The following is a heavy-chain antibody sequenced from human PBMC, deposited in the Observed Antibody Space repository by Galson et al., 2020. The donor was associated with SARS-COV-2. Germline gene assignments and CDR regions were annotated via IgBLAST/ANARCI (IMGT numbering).Heavy chain of an antibody. V-gene: IGHV3-33*01. CDR3: ARSRGDSSSWYGSLLDY. CDR2: IWYDGSNK. Sequence: GGSLRLSCAASGFPFSSYGMHWVRQAPGKGLEWVAVIWYDGSNKYYADSVKGRFTISRDNSKNTLYLQMNSLRAEDTAVYYCARSRGDSSSWYGSLLDYWGQGTLVTVSS. D-gene: IGHD6-13*01. J-gene: IGHJ4*02. CDR1: GFPFSSYG.